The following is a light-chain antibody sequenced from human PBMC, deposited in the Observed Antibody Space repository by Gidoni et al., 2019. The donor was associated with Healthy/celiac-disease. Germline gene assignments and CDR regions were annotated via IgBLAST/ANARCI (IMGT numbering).Light chain of an antibody. CDR3: KAWDSSTSGV. CDR2: QDR. Sequence: SSELTQPPSVSVSPGQTASITCSGDKLGDKYACWYQQKPGQTPVLVISQDRKRPSGIPERFAGSNAGNTATLTISGTQAMDEAEYYCKAWDSSTSGVFGGGTKLTVL. CDR1: KLGDKY. J-gene: IGLJ3*02. V-gene: IGLV3-1*01.